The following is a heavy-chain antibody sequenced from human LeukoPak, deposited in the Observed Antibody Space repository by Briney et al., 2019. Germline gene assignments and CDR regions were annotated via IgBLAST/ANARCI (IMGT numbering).Heavy chain of an antibody. CDR1: GGSISSTSYY. J-gene: IGHJ3*02. CDR2: IYYSGST. Sequence: SETQSLTCTVSGGSISSTSYYWGWIRQPPGKGLEWIGSIYYSGSTYYNPSLKSRVTISVDTSKNQVSLRLTSVTAADTAVYCCARQGGMIPLARGQLSAFHIWGQGTMVTVSS. D-gene: IGHD1-1*01. CDR3: ARQGGMIPLARGQLSAFHI. V-gene: IGHV4-39*01.